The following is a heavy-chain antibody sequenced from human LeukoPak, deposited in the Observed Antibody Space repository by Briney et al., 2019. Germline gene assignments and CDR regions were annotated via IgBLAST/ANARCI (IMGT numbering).Heavy chain of an antibody. J-gene: IGHJ5*02. CDR2: ISSSSSYI. V-gene: IGHV3-21*01. Sequence: GGSLRLSCAASGFTFSSYSMNWVRQAPGQGLEGVSSISSSSSYIYYADSVKGRFTISRDNAKNSLYLQMNSLRAEDTAVYYCARAVDIVADDPNWFDPWGQGTLVTVSS. D-gene: IGHD5-12*01. CDR1: GFTFSSYS. CDR3: ARAVDIVADDPNWFDP.